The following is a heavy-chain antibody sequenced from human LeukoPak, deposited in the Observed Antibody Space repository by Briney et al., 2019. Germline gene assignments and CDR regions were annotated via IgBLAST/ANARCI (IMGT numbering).Heavy chain of an antibody. Sequence: GASVKVSCKASGYTFTSYDFNWVRQATGQRPEWMGWMNPNSGNTGYAQKFQGRVTMTRNTSISTAYMELSSLRSEDTAVYYCARALWSGYSYNWFDPWGQGTLVTVSS. D-gene: IGHD3-3*01. CDR2: MNPNSGNT. CDR3: ARALWSGYSYNWFDP. J-gene: IGHJ5*02. V-gene: IGHV1-8*01. CDR1: GYTFTSYD.